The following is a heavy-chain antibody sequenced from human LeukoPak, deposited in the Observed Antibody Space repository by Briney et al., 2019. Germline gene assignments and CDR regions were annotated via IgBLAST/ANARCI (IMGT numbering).Heavy chain of an antibody. CDR3: ARAPSAGYDFWSGYFDY. J-gene: IGHJ4*02. CDR2: IYYSGST. V-gene: IGHV4-59*01. CDR1: GGSISSYY. D-gene: IGHD3-3*01. Sequence: PSETLSLTCTVSGGSISSYYWSWIRQPPGKGLEWIGYIYYSGSTNYNPSLGSRVTISVDTSKNQFSLKLSSVTAADTAVYYCARAPSAGYDFWSGYFDYWGQGTLVTVSS.